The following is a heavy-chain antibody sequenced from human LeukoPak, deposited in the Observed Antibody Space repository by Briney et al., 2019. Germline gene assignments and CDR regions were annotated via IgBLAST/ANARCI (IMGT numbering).Heavy chain of an antibody. CDR2: ISSSSSYI. V-gene: IGHV3-21*01. CDR1: GFTFSSYS. CDR3: AREGYSGSYSLFDY. J-gene: IGHJ4*02. Sequence: GGSLRLSCAASGFTFSSYSMSWVRQAPGKGLEWVSSISSSSSYIYYADSVKGRFTISRDNAKNSLYLQMNSLRAEDTAVYYCAREGYSGSYSLFDYWGQGTLVTVSS. D-gene: IGHD1-26*01.